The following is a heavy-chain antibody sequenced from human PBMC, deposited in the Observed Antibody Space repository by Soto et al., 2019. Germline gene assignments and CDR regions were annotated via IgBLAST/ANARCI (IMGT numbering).Heavy chain of an antibody. J-gene: IGHJ4*02. CDR1: GFTFSSYA. CDR2: IGPSGAST. V-gene: IGHV3-23*01. Sequence: EVRLLESGGGLIQPGGSLRLSCAATGFTFSSYAMSWVRQTPGKGLEWVSSIGPSGASTHYADSVKGRFTISRANFKNTLVLHMNSLRDEDTALYHCAKLYYLDSTGFYRHFHLWGQGTLVTVSS. D-gene: IGHD3-22*01. CDR3: AKLYYLDSTGFYRHFHL.